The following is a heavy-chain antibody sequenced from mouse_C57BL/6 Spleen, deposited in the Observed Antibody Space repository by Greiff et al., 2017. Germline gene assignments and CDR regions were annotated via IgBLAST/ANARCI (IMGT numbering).Heavy chain of an antibody. D-gene: IGHD2-3*01. CDR3: ARWGGYYGFAY. J-gene: IGHJ3*01. CDR1: GYTFTSYW. CDR2: IDPSDSYT. V-gene: IGHV1-69*01. Sequence: QVQLQQPGAELVIPGASVKLSCKASGYTFTSYWMHWVKQRPGQGLEWIGEIDPSDSYTNYNQKFKGKSTLTVDKSSSTAYMQLSSLTSEDSAVYYCARWGGYYGFAYWGQGTLVTVSA.